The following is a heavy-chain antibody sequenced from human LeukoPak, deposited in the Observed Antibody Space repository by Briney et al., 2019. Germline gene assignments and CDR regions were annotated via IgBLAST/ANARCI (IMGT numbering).Heavy chain of an antibody. CDR1: GFTFSSYW. CDR3: ALDYYDSSGYSGY. D-gene: IGHD3-22*01. Sequence: GGSLRLSCAASGFTFSSYWMSWVRQAPGKGLEWVANIKQDGSEKYYVDSVKGRFTISRDNAKNSLYLQMNSLRAEDTALYYCALDYYDSSGYSGYWGQGTLVTVSS. CDR2: IKQDGSEK. V-gene: IGHV3-7*03. J-gene: IGHJ4*02.